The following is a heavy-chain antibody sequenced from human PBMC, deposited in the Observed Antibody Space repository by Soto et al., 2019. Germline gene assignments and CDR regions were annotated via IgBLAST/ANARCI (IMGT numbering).Heavy chain of an antibody. V-gene: IGHV3-30*03. CDR3: FIFKAEDGIRDSLSVSAFLLNRSSDL. CDR2: ISYDGSNK. D-gene: IGHD3-9*01. Sequence: KGLEWVGVISYDGSNKYYAYSVKGRFTISRDNSKNTLYLQMNSLRAEDTAVYYFFIFKAEDGIRDSLSVSAFLLNRSSDL. J-gene: IGHJ2*01.